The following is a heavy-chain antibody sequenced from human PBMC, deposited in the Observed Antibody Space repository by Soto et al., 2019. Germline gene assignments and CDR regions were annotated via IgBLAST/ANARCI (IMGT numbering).Heavy chain of an antibody. CDR3: AKLGPRVVPAATAAMDT. Sequence: QPGGSVRLSCAASGFTFSSYAMSWVLQAPGKGLEWVSAISGSGGSTYYADSVKGRFTISRDNSKNTLYLQMNSLRAEDTAVYYCAKLGPRVVPAATAAMDTWGKGTTLTVSS. V-gene: IGHV3-23*01. J-gene: IGHJ6*03. D-gene: IGHD2-2*01. CDR2: ISGSGGST. CDR1: GFTFSSYA.